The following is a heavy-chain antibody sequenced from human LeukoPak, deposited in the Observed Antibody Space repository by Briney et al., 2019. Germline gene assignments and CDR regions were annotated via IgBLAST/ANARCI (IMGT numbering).Heavy chain of an antibody. CDR3: ARDGQRNYFYGMDV. CDR1: GFSFSDYY. J-gene: IGHJ6*02. CDR2: ITDSGSVI. D-gene: IGHD5-24*01. Sequence: PGGSLRLSCAASGFSFSDYYMNWIRQAPGKGLEWVSYITDSGSVIYYADSVKGRFTISRDNTKNSLYLQMNSLRAEDTAVYFCARDGQRNYFYGMDVWGQGTTVTVSS. V-gene: IGHV3-11*01.